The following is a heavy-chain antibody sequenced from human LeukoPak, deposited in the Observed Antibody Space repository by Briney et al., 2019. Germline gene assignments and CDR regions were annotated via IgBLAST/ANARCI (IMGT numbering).Heavy chain of an antibody. Sequence: PSETLSLTCAVYGGSFSGYYWSWIRQPPGKGLEWIGEINHSGSTNYNPSLKSRVTISVDTSKNQFSLKLSSVTAADTAVYYCARHSAGIVVVPAANPTPGKANWFDPWGQGTLVTVSS. CDR3: ARHSAGIVVVPAANPTPGKANWFDP. CDR2: INHSGST. V-gene: IGHV4-34*01. J-gene: IGHJ5*02. CDR1: GGSFSGYY. D-gene: IGHD2-2*01.